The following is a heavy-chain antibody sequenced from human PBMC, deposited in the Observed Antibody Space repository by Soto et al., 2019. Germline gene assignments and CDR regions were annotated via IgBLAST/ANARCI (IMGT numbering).Heavy chain of an antibody. V-gene: IGHV3-33*01. CDR3: ARDTEFVTMIVVGYDDYGMDV. D-gene: IGHD3-22*01. Sequence: GGSLRLSCAASGFTFSSYGMHWVRQAPGKGLEWVAVIWYDGSNKYYADSVKGRFTISRDNSKNTLYLQMNSLRAEDTAVYYCARDTEFVTMIVVGYDDYGMDVWGQGTTVTVSS. CDR2: IWYDGSNK. J-gene: IGHJ6*02. CDR1: GFTFSSYG.